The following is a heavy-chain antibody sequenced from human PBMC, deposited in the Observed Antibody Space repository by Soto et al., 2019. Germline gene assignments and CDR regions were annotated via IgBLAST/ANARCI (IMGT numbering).Heavy chain of an antibody. D-gene: IGHD2-21*02. Sequence: PSETLSLTCTVSGGSVTTYYWSWIRQSPGKGLEWIGYIYNSERTDYNPSLQSRVTIPVDTSKNQFSLRLTSVTASDTAVYYCVYGDSPGPIDSWGQGTLVTV. V-gene: IGHV4-59*02. J-gene: IGHJ4*02. CDR2: IYNSERT. CDR1: GGSVTTYY. CDR3: VYGDSPGPIDS.